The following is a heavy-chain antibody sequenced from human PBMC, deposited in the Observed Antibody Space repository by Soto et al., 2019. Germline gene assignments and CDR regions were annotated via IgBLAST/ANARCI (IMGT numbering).Heavy chain of an antibody. CDR3: TRELVTLDYYFDY. D-gene: IGHD2-21*02. J-gene: IGHJ4*02. CDR1: GFTFGDYA. V-gene: IGHV3-49*04. CDR2: IRSKAYGGTT. Sequence: GGSLRLSCTASGFTFGDYAMSWVRQAPGKGLEWVGFIRSKAYGGTTEYAASVKGRFTNSRDDSKSIAYLQMNSLKTEDTAVYYCTRELVTLDYYFDYWGQGTLVTVSS.